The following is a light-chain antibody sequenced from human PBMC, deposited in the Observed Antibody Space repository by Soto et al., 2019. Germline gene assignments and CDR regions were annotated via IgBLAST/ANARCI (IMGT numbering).Light chain of an antibody. J-gene: IGKJ4*01. CDR3: QQRSGWPLT. CDR1: QGVSRF. V-gene: IGKV3-11*01. CDR2: DAS. Sequence: EIVLTQSPATLSLSPGERAALSCRASQGVSRFLAWYQQKPGQAPRLLIYDASNRATGIPARFSGSGSGTDFTLAINKLEPEDFAVYYCQQRSGWPLTFGGGTKVEIK.